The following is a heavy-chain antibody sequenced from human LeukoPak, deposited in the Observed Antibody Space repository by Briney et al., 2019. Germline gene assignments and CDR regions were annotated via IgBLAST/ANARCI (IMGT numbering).Heavy chain of an antibody. Sequence: GGSLRLSCAASGFTFTSYTMNWVRQAPGKGLEWASSISSSSSDISYADSLKGRFTISRDNANNLLYVQMNSLRAEDTAVYFCAREMNDRELDFYYGMDVWGQGTTVTVSS. V-gene: IGHV3-21*01. D-gene: IGHD1-1*01. J-gene: IGHJ6*02. CDR1: GFTFTSYT. CDR3: AREMNDRELDFYYGMDV. CDR2: ISSSSSDI.